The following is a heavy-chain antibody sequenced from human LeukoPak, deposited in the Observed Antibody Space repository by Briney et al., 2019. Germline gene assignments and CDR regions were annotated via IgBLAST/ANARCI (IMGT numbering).Heavy chain of an antibody. D-gene: IGHD6-19*01. Sequence: ASVKVSCKASGYIFSTYGISWVRQAPGQGLEWMGCISGYNGNTNYAQKLQGRVTMTTDTSTSTAYMELRSLRSDDTAVYYCARRRSEEFDFDCWGQGTLVTVSS. CDR1: GYIFSTYG. CDR2: ISGYNGNT. J-gene: IGHJ4*02. CDR3: ARRRSEEFDFDC. V-gene: IGHV1-18*01.